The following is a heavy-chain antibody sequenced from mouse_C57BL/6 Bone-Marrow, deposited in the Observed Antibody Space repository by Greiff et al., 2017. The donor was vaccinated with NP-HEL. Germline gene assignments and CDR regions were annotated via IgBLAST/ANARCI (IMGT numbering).Heavy chain of an antibody. D-gene: IGHD1-1*01. Sequence: EVQGVESGGDLVKPGGSLKLSCAASGFTFSSYGMSWVRQTPDKRLEWLATISSGGSYTYYPDSVKGRFTISRDNAKNTLYLQMSSLKSEDTAMYYCARRYYGSFFAYWGQGTLVTVSA. V-gene: IGHV5-6*01. CDR3: ARRYYGSFFAY. CDR2: ISSGGSYT. CDR1: GFTFSSYG. J-gene: IGHJ3*01.